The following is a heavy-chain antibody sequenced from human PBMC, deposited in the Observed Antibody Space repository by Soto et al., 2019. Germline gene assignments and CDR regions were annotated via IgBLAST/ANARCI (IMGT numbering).Heavy chain of an antibody. J-gene: IGHJ4*02. CDR3: ARDSGRCYSGFDS. CDR2: ISSSGTTI. D-gene: IGHD2-15*01. V-gene: IGHV3-11*01. CDR1: GFTFSDYF. Sequence: GGSLRLSCAASGFTFSDYFMTWIRQAPGKGLEWVSYISSSGTTIFYADSVQGRFTISRDNAKKSLYLEINSLRAEDTAVYYSARDSGRCYSGFDSWGQGTLVTVSS.